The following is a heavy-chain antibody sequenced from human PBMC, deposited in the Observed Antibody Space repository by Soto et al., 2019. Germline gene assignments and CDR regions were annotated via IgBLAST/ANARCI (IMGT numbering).Heavy chain of an antibody. Sequence: PGGSLRLSCVVSGFSVSGSSIFWVRQATGKGLEWVSLMHRGGSTDNADSVNGRFTTSRDKSKNTLYLHMNGLRVEDTAVYYCARVNTTLVDHFDCWGQGTLVTVSS. D-gene: IGHD5-18*01. V-gene: IGHV3-53*01. CDR1: GFSVSGSS. CDR3: ARVNTTLVDHFDC. J-gene: IGHJ4*02. CDR2: MHRGGST.